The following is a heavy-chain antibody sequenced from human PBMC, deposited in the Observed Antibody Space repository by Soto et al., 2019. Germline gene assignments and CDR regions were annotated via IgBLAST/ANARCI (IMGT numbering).Heavy chain of an antibody. CDR1: GFTFSSYS. CDR3: AREGGQHGSVPYYYYGLDV. Sequence: EVQLVESGGGLVKPGGSLRLSCAASGFTFSSYSMNWVRQAPGKGLEWVSSISSSSSYIYYADSVKGRFTISRDNAKNSLYLQMNSLRAGDTAVYYCAREGGQHGSVPYYYYGLDVWGQVTTVTVSS. D-gene: IGHD2-15*01. V-gene: IGHV3-21*01. J-gene: IGHJ6*02. CDR2: ISSSSSYI.